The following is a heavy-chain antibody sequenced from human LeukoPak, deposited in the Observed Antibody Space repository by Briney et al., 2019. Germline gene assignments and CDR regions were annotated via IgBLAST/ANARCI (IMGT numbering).Heavy chain of an antibody. CDR2: ISSSSSYI. J-gene: IGHJ6*02. V-gene: IGHV3-21*01. D-gene: IGHD3-3*01. CDR1: GFTFSSYS. CDR3: ARDLLITIFGVVISTTYYYYGMDV. Sequence: PGGSLRLSCAASGFTFSSYSMNWVRQAPGKGLEWVSSISSSSSYIYYADSVKGRFTISRDNAKNSLYLQMNSLRAEDTAVYYCARDLLITIFGVVISTTYYYYGMDVWGQGTTVTVSS.